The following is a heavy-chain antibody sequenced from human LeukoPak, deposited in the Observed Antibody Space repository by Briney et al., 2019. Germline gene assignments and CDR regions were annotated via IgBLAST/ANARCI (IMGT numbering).Heavy chain of an antibody. CDR2: INQDAGAK. Sequence: GGSLRLSCAASGFTFSSYGMHWVRQAPGKGLEWVANINQDAGAKYYVDSVKGRFTISRDNAKKSLYLLMNNLTAEDTAVYYCASRSYESGSYFKRDWGQGTLVTVSS. D-gene: IGHD3-10*01. CDR3: ASRSYESGSYFKRD. CDR1: GFTFSSYG. J-gene: IGHJ4*02. V-gene: IGHV3-7*01.